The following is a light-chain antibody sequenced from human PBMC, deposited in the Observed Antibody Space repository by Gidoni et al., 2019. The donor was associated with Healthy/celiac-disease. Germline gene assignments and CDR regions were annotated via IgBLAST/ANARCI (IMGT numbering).Light chain of an antibody. V-gene: IGKV3-11*01. J-gene: IGKJ4*01. CDR3: QQRSNWPLT. CDR2: DAS. CDR1: QSVSSY. Sequence: EIVLTQSPATLSLSPGERATLSCRASQSVSSYLAWYQQKPGQAPRRLIYDASNSATGISARFSGSGSGTDFTLTISSLEPEDFAVYYCQQRSNWPLTFGGGTKVEIK.